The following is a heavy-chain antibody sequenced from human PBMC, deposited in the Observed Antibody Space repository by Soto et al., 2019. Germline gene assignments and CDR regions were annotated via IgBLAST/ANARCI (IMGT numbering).Heavy chain of an antibody. CDR1: GGSFSGYY. D-gene: IGHD2-8*02. CDR2: INHSGRT. Sequence: QVQLQQWGAGLLKPSETLSLTCAVYGGSFSGYYWTWIRQPPGTGLEWIGEINHSGRTNYNPSLKSRVTISVDTSKNQFSLKLTSVTAADPALYYCARDKITGLFDYWGQGTLVTVSS. CDR3: ARDKITGLFDY. V-gene: IGHV4-34*01. J-gene: IGHJ4*02.